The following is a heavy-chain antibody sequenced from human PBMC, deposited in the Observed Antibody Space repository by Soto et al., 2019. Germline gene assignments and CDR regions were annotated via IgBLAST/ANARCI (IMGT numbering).Heavy chain of an antibody. CDR3: ARGRDQPPVGLYFDS. J-gene: IGHJ4*02. CDR1: GDAFTNYI. Sequence: QVQLVQSGAEVKNPGSSVKVSCKASGDAFTNYIFDWVRQAPGQGLEWMGGIIPMFGTPKYAQTFQDRVTISADVSTGTAYLELTSLRFDDTAVYYCARGRDQPPVGLYFDSWGEGTRVTVSS. CDR2: IIPMFGTP. V-gene: IGHV1-69*01. D-gene: IGHD1-26*01.